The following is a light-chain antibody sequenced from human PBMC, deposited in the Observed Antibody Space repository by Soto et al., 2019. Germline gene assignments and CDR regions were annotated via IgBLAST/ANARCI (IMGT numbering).Light chain of an antibody. J-gene: IGLJ1*01. CDR2: GNS. Sequence: QSVLTQPPSVSGAPGQRVTISCTGSSSNIGAGYDVHWYQQLPGTAPKLLIYGNSNRPSGVPDRFSGSKSGTSASLAITGLQAEDEADYYCQSYDSRLSGYFFVTATK. V-gene: IGLV1-40*01. CDR3: QSYDSRLSGYF. CDR1: SSNIGAGYD.